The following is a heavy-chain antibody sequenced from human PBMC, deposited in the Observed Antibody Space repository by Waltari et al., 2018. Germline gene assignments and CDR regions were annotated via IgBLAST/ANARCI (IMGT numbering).Heavy chain of an antibody. Sequence: QVQLVQSGAEVKKTGASVKVSCKVSGYTLTELSMHWVRQAPGKGLEWMGGFDPEDGEAIYAQKFQGGVTMTEDTSKDTAYMELNSLRSEDTAVYYCATDRGFRGYFDYWGQGTLVTVSS. V-gene: IGHV1-24*01. CDR3: ATDRGFRGYFDY. CDR1: GYTLTELS. J-gene: IGHJ4*02. D-gene: IGHD2-21*01. CDR2: FDPEDGEA.